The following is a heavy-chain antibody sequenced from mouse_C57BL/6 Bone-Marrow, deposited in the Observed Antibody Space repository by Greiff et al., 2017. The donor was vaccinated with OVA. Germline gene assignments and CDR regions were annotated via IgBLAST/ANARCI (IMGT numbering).Heavy chain of an antibody. CDR1: GYTFTSYW. D-gene: IGHD2-4*01. CDR3: ARDYDEYFAV. CDR2: IDPSDSYT. Sequence: QVQLQQPGAELVMPGASVKLSCKASGYTFTSYWMHWVKQRPGQGLEWIGEIDPSDSYTNYNQKFKGKSTLTVDKSSSTAYMQLSSLTSEDSAVYYCARDYDEYFAVWGTGTTVTVSS. J-gene: IGHJ1*03. V-gene: IGHV1-69*01.